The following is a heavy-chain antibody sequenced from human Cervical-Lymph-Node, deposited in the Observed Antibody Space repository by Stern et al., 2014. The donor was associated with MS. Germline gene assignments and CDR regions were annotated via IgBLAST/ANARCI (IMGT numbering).Heavy chain of an antibody. CDR1: GGTFSSYA. CDR3: SLRVTMIVAAAIDY. Sequence: QVQLMQSGAEVKKPGSSVKVSCKASGGTFSSYAISWVRQAPGQGLEWMGGIIPIFGTANYAQKFQGRVTITADESTSTAYMELSSLRSEDTAVYYCSLRVTMIVAAAIDYWGQGTLVTVSS. V-gene: IGHV1-69*01. J-gene: IGHJ4*02. CDR2: IIPIFGTA. D-gene: IGHD3-22*01.